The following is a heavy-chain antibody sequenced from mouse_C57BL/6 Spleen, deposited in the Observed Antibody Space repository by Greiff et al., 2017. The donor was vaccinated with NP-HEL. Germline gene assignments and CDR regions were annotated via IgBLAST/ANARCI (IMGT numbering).Heavy chain of an antibody. CDR3: TNYYGSSWYFDV. V-gene: IGHV14-1*01. CDR1: GFNIKDYY. J-gene: IGHJ1*03. Sequence: VQLQQSGAELVRPGASVKLSCTASGFNIKDYYMHWVKQRPEQGLEWIGRIDPEDGDTEYAPKFQGKATMTADTSSNTAYLQLSSLTSEDTAVYYCTNYYGSSWYFDVWGTGTTVTVSS. D-gene: IGHD1-1*01. CDR2: IDPEDGDT.